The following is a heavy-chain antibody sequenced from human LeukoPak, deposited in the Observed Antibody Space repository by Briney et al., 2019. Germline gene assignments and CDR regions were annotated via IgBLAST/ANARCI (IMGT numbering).Heavy chain of an antibody. V-gene: IGHV4-34*01. D-gene: IGHD6-13*01. CDR1: GGSFSGYY. CDR3: ARRYSLDY. Sequence: SETLSLTCAAYGGSFSGYYWSWIRQPPGKGLEWIGEINHSGSTNYNPSLKSRVTISVDTSKNQFSLKLSSVTAADTAVYYCARRYSLDYWGQGTLVTVSS. J-gene: IGHJ4*02. CDR2: INHSGST.